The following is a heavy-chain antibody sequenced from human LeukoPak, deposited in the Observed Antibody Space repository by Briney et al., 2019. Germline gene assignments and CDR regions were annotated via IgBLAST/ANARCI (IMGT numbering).Heavy chain of an antibody. D-gene: IGHD4-11*01. CDR3: ARGHLYSFDH. V-gene: IGHV3-74*01. J-gene: IGHJ4*02. CDR2: TTDDATTT. Sequence: GGSLRLSCAFSGFTFNSHYVHWVRRAPGQGLLWVSRTTDDATTTYADSVRGRFTISRDIAKKTLYLQMNSLRAEDTAVYYCARGHLYSFDHWGQGALVTVSS. CDR1: GFTFNSHY.